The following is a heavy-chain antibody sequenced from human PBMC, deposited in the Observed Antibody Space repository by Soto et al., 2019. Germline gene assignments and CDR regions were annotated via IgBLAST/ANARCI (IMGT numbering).Heavy chain of an antibody. D-gene: IGHD2-2*01. V-gene: IGHV3-53*02. CDR3: AGFTSHGCYYYHSSMDV. CDR2: IYSGGST. J-gene: IGHJ6*02. Sequence: EVRLVETGGGLIQPGGSLRLSCAASGFTVSNNYMYWVRQAPGKGLEWVSVIYSGGSTYHADSVKGRFTTSRDISKNTLYLQMNSLGAEATAVYYCAGFTSHGCYYYHSSMDVWGQGTTVTVSS. CDR1: GFTVSNNY.